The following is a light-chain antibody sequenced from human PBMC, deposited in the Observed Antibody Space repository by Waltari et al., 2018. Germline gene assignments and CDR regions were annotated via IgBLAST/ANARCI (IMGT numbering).Light chain of an antibody. CDR3: CSYAGRNIYV. CDR1: SSDVGGYNY. V-gene: IGLV2-11*01. Sequence: QSALTQPRSVSGSPGQSVAISCSGTSSDVGGYNYVFWYQQHPGKAPKLMIYDVTKRPAGVPDRFSGSTSGNTASLTISGLQADDEADYYCCSYAGRNIYVFGTGTKVTVL. J-gene: IGLJ1*01. CDR2: DVT.